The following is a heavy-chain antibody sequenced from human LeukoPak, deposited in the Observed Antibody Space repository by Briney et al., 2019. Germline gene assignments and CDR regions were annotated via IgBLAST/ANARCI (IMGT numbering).Heavy chain of an antibody. CDR2: IDSNGGST. CDR1: GFSFDDYG. D-gene: IGHD3-10*01. Sequence: GGSLRLSCAASGFSFDDYGMSWVRQAPGKGLEWVSGIDSNGGSTGYADSVKGRFTISRDNAKNSLYLQMNSLRDEGTALYYCARDPLQFTMVRGISDYFYYMDVWGKGTTVTVSS. V-gene: IGHV3-20*04. J-gene: IGHJ6*03. CDR3: ARDPLQFTMVRGISDYFYYMDV.